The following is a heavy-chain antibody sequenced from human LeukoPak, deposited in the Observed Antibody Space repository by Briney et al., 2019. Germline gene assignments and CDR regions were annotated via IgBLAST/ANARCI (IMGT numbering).Heavy chain of an antibody. V-gene: IGHV4-34*01. CDR3: ARGQRITMTD. CDR2: INHSGST. Sequence: SSETRSLTCAVYGGSFSAYYWSWIRQPPGKGLEWIGGINHSGSTNYNPSLKSRVAISVDTSRNQFSLRLSSVTAADTAVYYCARGQRITMTDWGQGTLVTVSS. CDR1: GGSFSAYY. J-gene: IGHJ4*02. D-gene: IGHD3-22*01.